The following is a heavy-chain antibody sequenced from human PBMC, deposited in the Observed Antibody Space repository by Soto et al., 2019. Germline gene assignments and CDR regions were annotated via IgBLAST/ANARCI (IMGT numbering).Heavy chain of an antibody. CDR3: ARDFNHYGSGSYYDY. J-gene: IGHJ4*02. CDR1: GYTFTSYG. Sequence: ASVKVSCKASGYTFTSYGISWVRQAPGQGLEWMGWISAYNGNTNYAQKLQGRVTMTTDTSTSTAYMELRSLRSDGTAVYYCARDFNHYGSGSYYDYWGQGTLVTVSS. CDR2: ISAYNGNT. D-gene: IGHD3-10*01. V-gene: IGHV1-18*01.